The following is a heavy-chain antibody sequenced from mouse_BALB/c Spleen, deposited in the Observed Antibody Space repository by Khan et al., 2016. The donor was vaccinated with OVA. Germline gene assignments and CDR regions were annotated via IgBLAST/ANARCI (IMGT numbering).Heavy chain of an antibody. Sequence: VQLKESGGGLVQPGGSRKLSCAASGFTFSSFGMHWVRQAPEKGLEWVAYISSDSSTIYYADTVKGRFTISRDNPKNTLFLQMTSLRSEDTAMYYCARSYYYGYYFDYWGQGTTRTVSS. CDR1: GFTFSSFG. CDR2: ISSDSSTI. J-gene: IGHJ2*01. CDR3: ARSYYYGYYFDY. D-gene: IGHD1-1*01. V-gene: IGHV5-17*02.